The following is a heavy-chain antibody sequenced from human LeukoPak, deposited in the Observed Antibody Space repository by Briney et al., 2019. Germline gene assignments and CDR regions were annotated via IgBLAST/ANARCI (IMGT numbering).Heavy chain of an antibody. J-gene: IGHJ4*02. Sequence: GRSLRLSCAASGFTFDDYAMHWVRQAPGEGLEWVSGISWNSGSIGYADSVKGRFTISRDNAKNSLYLQMNSLRAEDTAVYYCARDYYDSSGYYYGDYWGQGTLVTVSS. CDR2: ISWNSGSI. CDR3: ARDYYDSSGYYYGDY. D-gene: IGHD3-22*01. V-gene: IGHV3-9*01. CDR1: GFTFDDYA.